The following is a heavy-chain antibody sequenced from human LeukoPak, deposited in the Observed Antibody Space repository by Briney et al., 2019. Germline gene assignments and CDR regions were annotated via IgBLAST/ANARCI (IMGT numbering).Heavy chain of an antibody. CDR1: GGSFSGYY. Sequence: PSETLSLTCAVYGGSFSGYYWSWIRQPPGKGLEWIGEINRSGSTNYNPSLKSRVTISVDTSKNQFSLKLSSVTAADTAVYYCARGGGYSYGLRGWYNWFDPWGQGTLVTVSS. CDR2: INRSGST. D-gene: IGHD5-18*01. CDR3: ARGGGYSYGLRGWYNWFDP. V-gene: IGHV4-34*01. J-gene: IGHJ5*02.